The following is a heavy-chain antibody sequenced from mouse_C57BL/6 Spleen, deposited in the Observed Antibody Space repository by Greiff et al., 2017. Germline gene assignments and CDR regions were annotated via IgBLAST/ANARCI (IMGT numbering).Heavy chain of an antibody. CDR1: GYTFTDYE. CDR3: TRRHYYGSSYVDY. J-gene: IGHJ2*01. Sequence: VQLQESGAELVRPGASVTLSCKASGYTFTDYEMHWVKQTPVHGLEWIGAIDPETGGTAYNQKFKGKAILTAYKSSSTAYMELRSLTSEDSAVYYCTRRHYYGSSYVDYWGQGTPLTVSS. CDR2: IDPETGGT. D-gene: IGHD1-1*01. V-gene: IGHV1-15*01.